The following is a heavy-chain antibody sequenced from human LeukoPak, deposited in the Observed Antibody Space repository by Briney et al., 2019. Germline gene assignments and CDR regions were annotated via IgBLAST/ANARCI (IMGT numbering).Heavy chain of an antibody. J-gene: IGHJ4*02. CDR2: IKYDGSEK. V-gene: IGHV3-7*01. CDR1: GYTFGDHG. CDR3: AFNNNFKY. D-gene: IGHD1/OR15-1a*01. Sequence: GGSLRLSCAGSGYTFGDHGMNWVRQSPGQGLEWVANIKYDGSEKYYVDSVKGRFTISREDAKNSLSLQMDSVRPEDTAVYYCAFNNNFKYWGQGTLVIVSS.